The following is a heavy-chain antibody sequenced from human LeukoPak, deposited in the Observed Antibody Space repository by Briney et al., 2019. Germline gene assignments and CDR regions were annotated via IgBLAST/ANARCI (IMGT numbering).Heavy chain of an antibody. CDR1: GGSISSGGYS. CDR3: ARPLGYNSGWFHSSFDI. CDR2: IYHSGST. D-gene: IGHD6-19*01. Sequence: SQTLSLTCAVSGGSISSGGYSWSWIRQPPGKGLEWIGYIYHSGSTYYNPSLKSRLTISVDTSKNQFSLELSSVTAADTAVYYCARPLGYNSGWFHSSFDIWGQGTMVTVSS. V-gene: IGHV4-30-2*01. J-gene: IGHJ3*02.